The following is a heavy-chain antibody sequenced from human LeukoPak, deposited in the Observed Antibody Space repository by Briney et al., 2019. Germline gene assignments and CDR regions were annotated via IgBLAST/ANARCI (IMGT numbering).Heavy chain of an antibody. Sequence: GESLRLSCAASGFTFSNYAMSWVRQAPGEGLEWVSAITGSGGDTYYAESVKGRFAISRDNSKNTVFLQMNRLRAEDTAVYYCAKWGDYDVLTGYYVSDYWGQGTLVTVSS. CDR1: GFTFSNYA. CDR3: AKWGDYDVLTGYYVSDY. D-gene: IGHD3-9*01. V-gene: IGHV3-23*01. J-gene: IGHJ4*02. CDR2: ITGSGGDT.